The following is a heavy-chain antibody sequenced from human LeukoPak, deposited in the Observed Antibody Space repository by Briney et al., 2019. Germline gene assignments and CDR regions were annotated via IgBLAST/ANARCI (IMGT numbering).Heavy chain of an antibody. CDR3: ARRSTSYNYAMDV. Sequence: SETLSLTCAVYGGSFSGYYWSWVRQPPGRGLEWIGYVYYSGSTNYNPSLKSRVTISADTSKDQFSLKLRSVTAADTAVYYCARRSTSYNYAMDVWGQGTTVTVSS. V-gene: IGHV4-59*01. CDR1: GGSFSGYY. J-gene: IGHJ6*02. CDR2: VYYSGST.